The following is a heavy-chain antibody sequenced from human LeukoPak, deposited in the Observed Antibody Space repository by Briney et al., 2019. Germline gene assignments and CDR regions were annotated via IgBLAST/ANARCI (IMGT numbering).Heavy chain of an antibody. Sequence: GGSLRLSCAASGFTFSSYWMSWIRQAPGKGLEWVSYISSSGSTIYYADSVKGRFTISRDNAKDSLYLQMNSLRAEDTAVYYCARGDLWFGEFPYYFDYWGQGTLVTVSS. CDR1: GFTFSSYW. CDR3: ARGDLWFGEFPYYFDY. V-gene: IGHV3-48*04. J-gene: IGHJ4*02. D-gene: IGHD3-10*01. CDR2: ISSSGSTI.